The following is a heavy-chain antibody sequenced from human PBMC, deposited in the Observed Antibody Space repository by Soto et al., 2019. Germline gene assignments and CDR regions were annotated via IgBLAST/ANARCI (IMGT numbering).Heavy chain of an antibody. CDR2: MYPGDSDT. Sequence: GESLKISCSGSGYDFNTNWFGWVRQLPGRGLEWVGIMYPGDSDTRLHPSLQGHATLSADVTVSTAFLQWRTLKTSDSGMYFCARLPRDCNKTSCYYADHWGQGTSVTVSS. J-gene: IGHJ4*02. CDR1: GYDFNTNW. V-gene: IGHV5-51*01. CDR3: ARLPRDCNKTSCYYADH. D-gene: IGHD3-22*01.